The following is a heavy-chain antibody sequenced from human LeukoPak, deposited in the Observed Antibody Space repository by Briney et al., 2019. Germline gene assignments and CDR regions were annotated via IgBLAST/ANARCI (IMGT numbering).Heavy chain of an antibody. J-gene: IGHJ4*02. CDR2: IRYDGTNK. CDR1: GFTFSSYG. Sequence: GGSLRLSCAASGFTFSSYGMHWVRQSPGKGLEWVAFIRYDGTNKYYADSVKGRFTISRDNSKNTLHLQMNSLRAEDTAVYYCAGPEYYYDSSGSLGYWGQGTLVTVSS. CDR3: AGPEYYYDSSGSLGY. V-gene: IGHV3-30*02. D-gene: IGHD3-22*01.